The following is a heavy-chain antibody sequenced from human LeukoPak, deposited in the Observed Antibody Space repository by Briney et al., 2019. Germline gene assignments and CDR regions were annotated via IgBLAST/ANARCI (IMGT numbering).Heavy chain of an antibody. CDR1: GFTFSSYA. D-gene: IGHD1-1*01. J-gene: IGHJ4*02. CDR2: MSGSGGTT. CDR3: ARASTDFDH. Sequence: PGRSLRLSCAASGFTFSSYAMTWVRQAPGKGLEWVSAMSGSGGTTYYADSVKGRFTISRDNSKNTLYLQMRSLRAEDTAVYYCARASTDFDHWGQGIQVTVSS. V-gene: IGHV3-23*01.